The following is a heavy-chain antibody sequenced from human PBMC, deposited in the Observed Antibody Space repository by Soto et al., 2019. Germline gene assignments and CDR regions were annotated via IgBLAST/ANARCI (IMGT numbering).Heavy chain of an antibody. CDR3: ARDDYGGTGGYYYYYGMDV. CDR1: GFTFSSYG. J-gene: IGHJ6*02. V-gene: IGHV3-33*01. D-gene: IGHD4-17*01. CDR2: IWYDGRNK. Sequence: QVQLVESGGGVVQPGRSLRLSCAASGFTFSSYGMHWVRQAPGKGLEWVAVIWYDGRNKYYADSVKGRFTISRDNSKNTLYLQMNSLRAEDTAVYYCARDDYGGTGGYYYYYGMDVWGQGTTVTVSS.